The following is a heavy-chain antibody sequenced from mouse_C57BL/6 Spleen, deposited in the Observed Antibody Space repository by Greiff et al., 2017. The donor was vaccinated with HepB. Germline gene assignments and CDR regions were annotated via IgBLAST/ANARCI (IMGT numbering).Heavy chain of an antibody. D-gene: IGHD1-1*01. CDR2: IDPSDSYT. Sequence: QVQLQQPGAELVKPGASVKLSCKASGYTFPSYWMKWVKQRPGQGLEWIGEIDPSDSYTNYNQKFKGKATLTVDTSSSTAYMQLSSLTSEDSAVYYCATTEVATGAMDYWGQGTSVTVSS. CDR3: ATTEVATGAMDY. CDR1: GYTFPSYW. V-gene: IGHV1-50*01. J-gene: IGHJ4*01.